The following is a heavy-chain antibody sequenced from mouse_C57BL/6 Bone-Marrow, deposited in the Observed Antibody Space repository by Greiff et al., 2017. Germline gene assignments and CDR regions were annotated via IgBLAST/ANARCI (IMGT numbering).Heavy chain of an antibody. CDR2: IDPSDSYT. V-gene: IGHV1-59*01. Sequence: VQLQQPGAELVRPGTSVKLSCKASGYTFTSYWMHWVKQRPGQGLEWIGVIDPSDSYTNYNQKFKGKATLTVDTSSSTAYMQLSSLTSEDSAVYYCARLGAPYAMDYWGQGTSVTVSS. CDR1: GYTFTSYW. J-gene: IGHJ4*01. CDR3: ARLGAPYAMDY.